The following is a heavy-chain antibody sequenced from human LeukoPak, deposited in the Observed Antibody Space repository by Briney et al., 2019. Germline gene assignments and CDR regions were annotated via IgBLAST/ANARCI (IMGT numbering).Heavy chain of an antibody. D-gene: IGHD3-10*01. J-gene: IGHJ4*02. CDR2: IYYSGST. Sequence: SETLSLTCTVSGGSFSSSSYYWVWMREPPGKGLEWIASIYYSGSTYYNPSLKSRVTISVDTSKNQFSLRLNSVTAADTAVYYCARHTSMVRGVMKYYFDYWGQGTLATVSS. CDR3: ARHTSMVRGVMKYYFDY. V-gene: IGHV4-39*01. CDR1: GGSFSSSSYY.